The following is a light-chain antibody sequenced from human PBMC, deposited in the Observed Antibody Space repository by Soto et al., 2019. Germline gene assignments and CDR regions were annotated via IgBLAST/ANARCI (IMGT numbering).Light chain of an antibody. Sequence: GDRVTVTCRASQNINNWLAWYQQKPGKAPKLLIYQASTLQPGVPSRFSGRGSGTVFTLTISSLQPDDFATYYCQQYNTYWWTFGQGTKVEIK. CDR2: QAS. CDR1: QNINNW. V-gene: IGKV1-5*03. J-gene: IGKJ1*01. CDR3: QQYNTYWWT.